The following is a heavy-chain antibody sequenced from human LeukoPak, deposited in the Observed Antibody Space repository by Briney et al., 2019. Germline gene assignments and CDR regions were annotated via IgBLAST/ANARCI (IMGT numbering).Heavy chain of an antibody. V-gene: IGHV3-48*03. CDR1: GFTFGSYE. Sequence: PGGSLTLSCAASGFTFGSYEMNWFRQAPGKGLEWVAYISGSGLSIYYADSVKGRFTISRDNAKNSLYLQMNSLRAEDTAVYYCARDLEGSLDYWGQGTLVTVSS. CDR3: ARDLEGSLDY. CDR2: ISGSGLSI. J-gene: IGHJ4*02.